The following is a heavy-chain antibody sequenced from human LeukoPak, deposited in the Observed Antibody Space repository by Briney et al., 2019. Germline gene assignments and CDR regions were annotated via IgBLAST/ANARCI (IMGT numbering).Heavy chain of an antibody. V-gene: IGHV3-11*04. J-gene: IGHJ4*02. CDR2: ISSSSSTI. CDR1: GFTFSDYY. D-gene: IGHD3-3*01. CDR3: ARTYYDFWSGYYSHEGNPFDY. Sequence: GGSLRLSCAASGFTFSDYYMSWIRQAPGKGLKWVSYISSSSSTIYYADSVKGRFTISRDNAKNSLYLEMNSLRAEDTAVYYCARTYYDFWSGYYSHEGNPFDYWGQGTLVTVSS.